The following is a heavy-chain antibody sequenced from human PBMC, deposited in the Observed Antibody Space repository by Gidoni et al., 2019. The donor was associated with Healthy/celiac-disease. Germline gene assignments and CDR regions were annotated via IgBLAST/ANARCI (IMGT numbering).Heavy chain of an antibody. Sequence: QVQLKQWGAGLLKPSETLSLTCAVYGGSFSGYYWSWIRQPPGKGLEWIGEINHSGSTNYNPSLNSRVTISVDTSKNQFSLKLSSVTAADTAVYYCARLGPQNHIVVVPAANNRRPNDAFDIWGQGTMVTVSS. CDR2: INHSGST. CDR3: ARLGPQNHIVVVPAANNRRPNDAFDI. D-gene: IGHD2-2*01. J-gene: IGHJ3*02. CDR1: GGSFSGYY. V-gene: IGHV4-34*01.